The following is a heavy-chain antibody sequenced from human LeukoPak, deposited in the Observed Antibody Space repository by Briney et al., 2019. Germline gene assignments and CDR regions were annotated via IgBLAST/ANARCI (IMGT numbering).Heavy chain of an antibody. Sequence: SETLSLTCAVSGYSISSGYYWGWLRQPPGKGLEWIGSIYHSGSTYYNASVKSRVTISVDTSKNQFSLKLSSVTAADTAVYYCARVGPRGSYGFDYWGQGTLVTVSS. J-gene: IGHJ4*02. CDR1: GYSISSGYY. D-gene: IGHD5-18*01. CDR2: IYHSGST. CDR3: ARVGPRGSYGFDY. V-gene: IGHV4-38-2*01.